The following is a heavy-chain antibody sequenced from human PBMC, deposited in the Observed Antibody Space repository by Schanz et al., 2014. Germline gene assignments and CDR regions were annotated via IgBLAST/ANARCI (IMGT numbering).Heavy chain of an antibody. D-gene: IGHD5-18*01. V-gene: IGHV3-30*02. J-gene: IGHJ4*02. CDR1: GFSFSGYG. CDR2: IRFDASAK. CDR3: AKLDGYAYGSMGQEYFDY. Sequence: QVQLVESGGGVVQPGGSLRLSCAASGFSFSGYGMHWVRQAPGKGLEWVAYIRFDASAKYYADSVKGRFTISRDNSENTLYLQMISLRAEDTAVYYCAKLDGYAYGSMGQEYFDYWGQGTLVAVSS.